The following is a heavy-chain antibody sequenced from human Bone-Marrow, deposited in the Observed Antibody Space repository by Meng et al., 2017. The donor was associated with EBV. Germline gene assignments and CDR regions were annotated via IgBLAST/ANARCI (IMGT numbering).Heavy chain of an antibody. CDR3: AVLLSTPLAFDS. CDR1: GYTFIVSY. D-gene: IGHD5/OR15-5a*01. J-gene: IGHJ4*02. V-gene: IGHV1-2*06. Sequence: VQLVQAGAEVLKPGASVKVSCETSGYTFIVSYIHWVRQAPGQGLEWMGRVNPTTGDSNYAQHFQGRVTMTRDKSINTASMELASLTPDDTAMYYCAVLLSTPLAFDSWGQGTLVSVSS. CDR2: VNPTTGDS.